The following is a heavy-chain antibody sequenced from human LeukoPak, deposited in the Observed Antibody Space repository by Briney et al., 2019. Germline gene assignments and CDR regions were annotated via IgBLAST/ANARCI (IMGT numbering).Heavy chain of an antibody. CDR3: ARDSDGYNQFDY. CDR1: GGTFSSYA. Sequence: GASVKVSCKASGGTFSSYAISWVRQAPGQGLEWMGGITPIFGTANYAQKFQGRVTITADESTSTAYMELSSLRSEDTAVYYCARDSDGYNQFDYWGQGTLVTVSS. V-gene: IGHV1-69*13. J-gene: IGHJ4*02. D-gene: IGHD5-24*01. CDR2: ITPIFGTA.